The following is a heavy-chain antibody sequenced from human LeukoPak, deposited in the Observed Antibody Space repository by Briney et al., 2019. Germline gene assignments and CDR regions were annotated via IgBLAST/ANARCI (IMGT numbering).Heavy chain of an antibody. CDR1: GLSVSSNF. D-gene: IGHD6-19*01. CDR3: ASWPVGWYGEDS. Sequence: GGSLRLSCAATGLSVSSNFMSWVRQAPGKGLEWVSVIYGGGSTYYADSVKGRFTISRDTPKNALYLQMNSLRVEDTAVYYCASWPVGWYGEDSWGQGTLVTVSS. CDR2: IYGGGST. V-gene: IGHV3-53*01. J-gene: IGHJ4*02.